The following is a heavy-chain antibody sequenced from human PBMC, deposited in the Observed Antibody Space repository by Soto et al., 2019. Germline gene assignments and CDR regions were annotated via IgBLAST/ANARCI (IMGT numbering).Heavy chain of an antibody. CDR1: WDSCTGYW. Sequence: PGESQPASSQGSWDSCTGYWSRWLLQMPGQGLEWRGIIYPGDSDTRYSLSFQGQVTISADKSISTAYLQWSSLKASDTAMYYCALSSGYYYDSTPRGEPFGLRGQGTLVSLPS. V-gene: IGHV5-51*01. CDR2: IYPGDSDT. CDR3: ALSSGYYYDSTPRGEPFGL. D-gene: IGHD3-22*01. J-gene: IGHJ5*02.